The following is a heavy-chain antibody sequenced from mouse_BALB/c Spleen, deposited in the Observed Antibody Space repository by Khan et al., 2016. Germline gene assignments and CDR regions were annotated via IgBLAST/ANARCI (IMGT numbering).Heavy chain of an antibody. J-gene: IGHJ3*01. CDR3: ARSMITTGFAY. Sequence: EVQLQESGPGLVKPSQSLSLTCTVTGYSITSDYAWNWIRQFPGNKLEWMGYISYSGSTSYNPSLTSRISITRDTSKNQFFLQLNSVTTEDTATYYCARSMITTGFAYWGQGTLVTVSA. CDR2: ISYSGST. D-gene: IGHD2-4*01. V-gene: IGHV3-2*02. CDR1: GYSITSDYA.